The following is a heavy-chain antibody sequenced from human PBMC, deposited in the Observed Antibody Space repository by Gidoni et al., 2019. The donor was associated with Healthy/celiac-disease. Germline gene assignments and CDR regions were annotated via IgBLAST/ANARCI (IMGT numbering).Heavy chain of an antibody. J-gene: IGHJ6*02. V-gene: IGHV4-61*02. D-gene: IGHD3-22*01. Sequence: QVQLQESGPGLVKPSQTLSLTCTVSGGSISSGSYYWSWIRQPAGKGLEWIGRIYTSGSTNYNPSLKSRVTISVDTSKNQFSLKLSSVTAADTAVYYCARVVVIPHYYGMDVWGQGTTVTVSS. CDR3: ARVVVIPHYYGMDV. CDR1: GGSISSGSYY. CDR2: IYTSGST.